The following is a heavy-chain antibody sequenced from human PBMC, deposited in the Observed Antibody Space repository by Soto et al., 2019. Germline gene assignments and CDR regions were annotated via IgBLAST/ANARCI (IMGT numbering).Heavy chain of an antibody. CDR3: ARSRNTPFDD. CDR1: GFTFRSYA. J-gene: IGHJ4*02. V-gene: IGHV3-23*01. CDR2: ISDSGGST. Sequence: EVQLLESGGGLVQPGGSLRLSCAASGFTFRSYAMSWVRQAPGKGLEWVSGISDSGGSTYYADSVKGRFTISRDDSKNRLYLQMISLRAEDTAVFYCARSRNTPFDDWGQGTLVTVSS. D-gene: IGHD5-18*01.